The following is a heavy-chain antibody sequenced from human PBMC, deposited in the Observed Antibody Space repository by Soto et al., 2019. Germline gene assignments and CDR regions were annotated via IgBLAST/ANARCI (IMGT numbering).Heavy chain of an antibody. CDR2: IYYSGST. D-gene: IGHD6-19*01. V-gene: IGHV4-31*01. Sequence: QVQLQESGPGLVKPSQTLSLTCTVSGGSISSGGYYWSWIRQHPGKGLEWIGYIYYSGSTYYNPSLKSPVNISVDTSKNRFSLKLSSVTAADTAVYYCARGSTTPVAATGLDAFDIWGQGTMVTVSS. J-gene: IGHJ3*02. CDR3: ARGSTTPVAATGLDAFDI. CDR1: GGSISSGGYY.